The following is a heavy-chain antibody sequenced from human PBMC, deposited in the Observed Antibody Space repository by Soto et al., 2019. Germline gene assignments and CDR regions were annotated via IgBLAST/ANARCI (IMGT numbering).Heavy chain of an antibody. D-gene: IGHD3-9*01. Sequence: SETLSLTCTVSGGSISSSSHYWGWIRQPPGKGLEWIGTIYFSGSAYYNPSLTSRVTISVDTSKNQFSLKLGSVTAADTAVYYCARRYFDWLLGANYYFDYWGQGTRVTVSS. CDR1: GGSISSSSHY. V-gene: IGHV4-39*01. CDR2: IYFSGSA. J-gene: IGHJ4*02. CDR3: ARRYFDWLLGANYYFDY.